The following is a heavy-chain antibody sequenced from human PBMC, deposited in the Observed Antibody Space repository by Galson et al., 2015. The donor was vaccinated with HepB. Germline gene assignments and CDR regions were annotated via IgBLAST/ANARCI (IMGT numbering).Heavy chain of an antibody. D-gene: IGHD5-18*01. CDR2: IYYSGST. CDR3: ARQGGSAVDTAMADLDY. V-gene: IGHV4-39*01. CDR1: GGSISSSSYY. J-gene: IGHJ4*02. Sequence: ETLSLTCTVSGGSISSSSYYWGWIRQPPGKGLEWIGSIYYSGSTYYNPSLKSRVTISVDTSKNQFSLKLSSVTAADTAVYYCARQGGSAVDTAMADLDYWGQGTLVTVSS.